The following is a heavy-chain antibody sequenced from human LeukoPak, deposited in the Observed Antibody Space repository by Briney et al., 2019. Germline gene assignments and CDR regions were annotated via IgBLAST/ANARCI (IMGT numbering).Heavy chain of an antibody. Sequence: SETLSLTCVLSGASITTTHWWTWVRQPPGTGLEWIGDIYHSGDTNYSPSLKSRVTISIDKSKNHFSLSLKSVTAADTAVYYCARWQDGYDYRGLDFWGQGALVTVSS. D-gene: IGHD5-24*01. CDR2: IYHSGDT. V-gene: IGHV4/OR15-8*02. CDR1: GASITTTHW. J-gene: IGHJ4*02. CDR3: ARWQDGYDYRGLDF.